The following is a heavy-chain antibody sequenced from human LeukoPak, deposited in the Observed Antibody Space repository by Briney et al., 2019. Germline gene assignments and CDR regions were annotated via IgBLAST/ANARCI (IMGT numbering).Heavy chain of an antibody. CDR1: GGSISSSSYY. Sequence: SETLSLTCTVSGGSISSSSYYWGWIRQPPGKGLEWIGYIYYSGSTNYNPSLKSRVTISVDTSKNQFSLKLSSVTAADTAVYYCASGGYCGGDCYPGYFDYWGQGTLVTVSS. J-gene: IGHJ4*02. CDR3: ASGGYCGGDCYPGYFDY. D-gene: IGHD2-21*02. V-gene: IGHV4-61*05. CDR2: IYYSGST.